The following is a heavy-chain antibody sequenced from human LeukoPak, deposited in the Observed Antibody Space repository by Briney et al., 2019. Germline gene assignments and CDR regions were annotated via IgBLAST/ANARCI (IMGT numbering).Heavy chain of an antibody. V-gene: IGHV4-39*07. CDR2: IYTSGST. Sequence: SETLSLTCTVSGGSISSSSYYWGWIRQPPGKGLEWIGRIYTSGSTNYNPSLKSRVTVSVDTSKNQFSLKLSSVTAADTAVYYCARTTDYGDDYWGQGTLVTVSS. D-gene: IGHD4-17*01. CDR3: ARTTDYGDDY. J-gene: IGHJ4*02. CDR1: GGSISSSSYY.